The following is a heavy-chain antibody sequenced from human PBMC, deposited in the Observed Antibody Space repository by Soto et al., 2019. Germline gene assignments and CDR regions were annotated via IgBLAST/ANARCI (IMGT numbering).Heavy chain of an antibody. Sequence: QVQLVQSGAEVKKPGSSVKVSCKASGGTFSSYAISWVRQAPGQGLEWMGGIIPIFGTANYAQKFQGRVTITADESTSTAYMELSSLRSEDTAVYYCARQASPSGYYYNWANGYFQHWGQGTLVTVSS. CDR1: GGTFSSYA. D-gene: IGHD3-22*01. J-gene: IGHJ1*01. V-gene: IGHV1-69*01. CDR2: IIPIFGTA. CDR3: ARQASPSGYYYNWANGYFQH.